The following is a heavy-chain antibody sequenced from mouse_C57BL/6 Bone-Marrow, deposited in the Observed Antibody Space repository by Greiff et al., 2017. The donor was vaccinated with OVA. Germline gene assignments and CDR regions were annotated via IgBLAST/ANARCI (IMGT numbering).Heavy chain of an antibody. CDR1: GFPITSGYY. J-gene: IGHJ1*03. V-gene: IGHV12-3*01. Sequence: KVEESGPGLVKPSQSLFLTCSLTGFPITSGYYWIWIRQSPGKPLEWMGYITHSGETFYNPSLQSPISITRETSKNQFFLHLNSVTTEDTAMYYCARGNNYWYFDVWGTGTTVTVSS. D-gene: IGHD2-1*01. CDR2: ITHSGET. CDR3: ARGNNYWYFDV.